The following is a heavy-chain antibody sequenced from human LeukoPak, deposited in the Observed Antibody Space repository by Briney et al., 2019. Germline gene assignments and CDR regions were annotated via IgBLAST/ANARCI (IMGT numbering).Heavy chain of an antibody. V-gene: IGHV3-30*18. CDR2: ISYDGSNK. J-gene: IGHJ4*02. D-gene: IGHD6-19*01. Sequence: GGSLRLSCAASGFTFSSYGMHWVRQAPGKGLEWVAVISYDGSNKYYADSVKGRFTISRDNSKNTLYMQMHSLRAEDTAVYYRAKDRQQWLVRGGDFDYWGQGTLVTVSS. CDR1: GFTFSSYG. CDR3: AKDRQQWLVRGGDFDY.